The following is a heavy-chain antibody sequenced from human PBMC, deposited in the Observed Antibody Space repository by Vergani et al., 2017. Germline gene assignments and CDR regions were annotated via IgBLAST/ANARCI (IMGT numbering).Heavy chain of an antibody. CDR3: ARXAAAPLYYYYGMDV. D-gene: IGHD6-13*01. V-gene: IGHV1-46*03. CDR1: GYTFTSYY. CDR2: INPSGGST. J-gene: IGHJ6*02. Sequence: QVQLVQSGAEVKKPGASAKVSCKASGYTFTSYYMHWVRQAPGQGLEWMGIINPSGGSTSYAQKFQGIVTMTRDTSTSTVYMELSSLRSGDTAVYYCARXAAAPLYYYYGMDVWGQGTTVTVSS.